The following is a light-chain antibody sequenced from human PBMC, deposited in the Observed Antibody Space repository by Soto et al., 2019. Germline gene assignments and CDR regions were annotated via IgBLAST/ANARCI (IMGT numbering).Light chain of an antibody. CDR3: NSYTTSSTWV. J-gene: IGLJ3*02. Sequence: QSALTQPASVSGSPGQPITISCTGTSSDVGAYHYVSWYQQHPGKAPKLLIFEVSNRPSGVSNRFSGSKSGNTASLTISGLQAEDEADYYCNSYTTSSTWVFGGGTKVTVL. CDR1: SSDVGAYHY. CDR2: EVS. V-gene: IGLV2-14*01.